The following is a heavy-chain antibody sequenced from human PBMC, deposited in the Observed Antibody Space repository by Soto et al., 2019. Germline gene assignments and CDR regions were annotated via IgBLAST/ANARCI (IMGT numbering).Heavy chain of an antibody. CDR2: ISSSGTTI. V-gene: IGHV3-48*03. Sequence: EVQLVESGGGLVQPGGSLRLSCAASGFTFSSYEMNWVRQAPGKGLEWVSYISSSGTTIYYADSVKGRFTISRDNAKNSLYLQMNSLRAEDTAVYYCARDLFSITMVRGVTNYYYYGMDVWGQGTTVTVSS. CDR3: ARDLFSITMVRGVTNYYYYGMDV. D-gene: IGHD3-10*01. CDR1: GFTFSSYE. J-gene: IGHJ6*02.